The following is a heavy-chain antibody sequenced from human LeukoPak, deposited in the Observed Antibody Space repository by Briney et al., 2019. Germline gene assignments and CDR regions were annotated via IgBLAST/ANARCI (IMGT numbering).Heavy chain of an antibody. V-gene: IGHV1-18*04. CDR3: ARDYVHYYYMDV. D-gene: IGHD3-16*01. Sequence: GESLKISCQASGYRFSTYWIGWVRQAPGQGLEWMGWISGYNGNTNYAQKLQGRVTMTTDTSTSTAYMELRSLRSDDTAVYYCARDYVHYYYMDVWGKGTTVTVSS. CDR1: GYRFSTYW. J-gene: IGHJ6*03. CDR2: ISGYNGNT.